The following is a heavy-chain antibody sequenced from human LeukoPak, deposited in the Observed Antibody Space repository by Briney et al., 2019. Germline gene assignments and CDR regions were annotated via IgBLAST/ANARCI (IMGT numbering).Heavy chain of an antibody. Sequence: ASVKVSCKASGYTFTSYDINWVRQATGQGLEWMGWMNPNSGNTGYAQKFQGRVTITRNTSISTAYMELSSLRSEDTAVYYCAREHRHYYNSGGYYLYYWGQGTLVTVSS. J-gene: IGHJ4*02. CDR3: AREHRHYYNSGGYYLYY. CDR1: GYTFTSYD. V-gene: IGHV1-8*03. CDR2: MNPNSGNT. D-gene: IGHD3-22*01.